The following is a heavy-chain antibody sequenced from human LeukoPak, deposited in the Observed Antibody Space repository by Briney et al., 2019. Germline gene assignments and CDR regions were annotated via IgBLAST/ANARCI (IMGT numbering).Heavy chain of an antibody. CDR3: ARNLERIVLMVYAMGGYFDY. Sequence: GASVTVTLKASGYTFTSYGFSWVRQPPAQGLEWMGFISAYNGNTNYAQKLQGRVTMTTDTSTSTAYMELRGLRSDDTAVYYCARNLERIVLMVYAMGGYFDYWGQGTLVTVSS. J-gene: IGHJ4*02. V-gene: IGHV1-18*01. D-gene: IGHD2-8*01. CDR2: ISAYNGNT. CDR1: GYTFTSYG.